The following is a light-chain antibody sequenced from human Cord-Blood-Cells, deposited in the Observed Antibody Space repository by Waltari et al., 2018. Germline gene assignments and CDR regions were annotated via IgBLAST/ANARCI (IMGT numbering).Light chain of an antibody. J-gene: IGKJ2*03. CDR3: QQSYSTPYS. CDR2: AAS. CDR1: QSISSY. V-gene: IGKV1-39*01. Sequence: EIKMTHPPSSRSALVEDRVTITCRASQSISSYLNWYQQKPGKAPKLLIYAASSLQSGVPSRFSGSGSGTDFTLTISSLQPEDFATYYCQQSYSTPYSFGQGTKLEIK.